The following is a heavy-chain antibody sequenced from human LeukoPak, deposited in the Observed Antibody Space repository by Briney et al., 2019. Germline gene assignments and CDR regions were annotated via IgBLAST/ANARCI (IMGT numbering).Heavy chain of an antibody. J-gene: IGHJ4*02. CDR1: GGSFSGYY. V-gene: IGHV4-34*01. Sequence: SETLSLTFAVYGGSFSGYYWSWIRQPPGKGLEWIGEINHSGSTNYNPSLKSRATISVDTSKSQFSLKLSSVTAADTAVYYCARSLYYYDSSGYYYWGQGTLVTVSS. CDR2: INHSGST. D-gene: IGHD3-22*01. CDR3: ARSLYYYDSSGYYY.